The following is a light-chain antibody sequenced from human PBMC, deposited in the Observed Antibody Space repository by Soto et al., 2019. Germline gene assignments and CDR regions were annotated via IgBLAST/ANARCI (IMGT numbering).Light chain of an antibody. Sequence: QAVGTQEPSLTVSPGGTVTHTCATSTGAVTSGYYPNWFQQKPGQAPRALIYSTNNKYSWTPARFSGSLLGGKAALTLSGVQPEDEADYYCLLYYGGQLGVFGGETKLTVL. J-gene: IGLJ2*01. V-gene: IGLV7-43*01. CDR2: STN. CDR3: LLYYGGQLGV. CDR1: TGAVTSGYY.